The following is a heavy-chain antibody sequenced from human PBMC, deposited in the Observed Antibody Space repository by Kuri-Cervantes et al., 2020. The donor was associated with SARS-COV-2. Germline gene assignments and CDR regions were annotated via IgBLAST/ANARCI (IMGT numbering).Heavy chain of an antibody. CDR2: IYYSGST. J-gene: IGHJ4*02. CDR3: ARLGWDIVATPWYCSGGGCYGYGGNSGFDY. D-gene: IGHD2-15*01. CDR1: GGSISSSSYY. Sequence: GSLRLSCTVSGGSISSSSYYWGWIRQPPGKGLEWIGSIYYSGSTYYNPSLKSRVTISVDTSKNQFSLKLSSVTAADTAVYYCARLGWDIVATPWYCSGGGCYGYGGNSGFDYWGQGTLVTVSS. V-gene: IGHV4-39*01.